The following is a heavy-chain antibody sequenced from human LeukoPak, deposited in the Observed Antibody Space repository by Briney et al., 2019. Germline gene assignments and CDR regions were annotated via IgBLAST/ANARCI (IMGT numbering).Heavy chain of an antibody. CDR3: AKFLGRQWLVHFDY. D-gene: IGHD6-19*01. CDR2: ISGSGGST. V-gene: IGHV3-23*01. Sequence: PGGSLRLPCAASGFTFSSYAMSWVRQAPGKGLEWVSAISGSGGSTYYADSVKGRFTISRDNSKNTLYLQMNSLRAEDTAVYYCAKFLGRQWLVHFDYWGQGTLVTVSS. CDR1: GFTFSSYA. J-gene: IGHJ4*02.